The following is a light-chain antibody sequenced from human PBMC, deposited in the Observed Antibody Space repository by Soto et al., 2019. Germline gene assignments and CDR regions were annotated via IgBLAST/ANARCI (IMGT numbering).Light chain of an antibody. CDR3: QQYNTYPWT. CDR2: GAS. V-gene: IGKV3-15*01. CDR1: QSVSNK. J-gene: IGKJ1*01. Sequence: EIVMTQSPATLSVSPGERATLSCRASQSVSNKLAWYQQKPGQAPRLLIYGASARATGIPARFSGGGSGTEFTLTISSLQSEDLAVYYCQQYNTYPWTFGQGTKVEIK.